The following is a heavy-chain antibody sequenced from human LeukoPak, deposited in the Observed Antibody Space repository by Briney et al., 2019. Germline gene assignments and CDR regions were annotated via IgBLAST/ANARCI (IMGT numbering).Heavy chain of an antibody. CDR3: ARVGRWLQLSSPEDRGHDAFDI. V-gene: IGHV1-18*01. CDR2: ISAYNGNT. J-gene: IGHJ3*02. D-gene: IGHD5-24*01. CDR1: GYTFTSYG. Sequence: GASVKVSCKASGYTFTSYGISWVRQAPGQGLEWMGWISAYNGNTNYAQKLQGRVTMTTDTSTSTAYMELRSLRSDDTAVYYCARVGRWLQLSSPEDRGHDAFDIWGQGTMVTVSS.